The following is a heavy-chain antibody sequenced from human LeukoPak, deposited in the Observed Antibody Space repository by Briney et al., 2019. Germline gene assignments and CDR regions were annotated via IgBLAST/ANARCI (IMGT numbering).Heavy chain of an antibody. CDR3: ATSRGYCSSASCTPFDY. Sequence: ASVKVSCKASGYTLTGYYIHWVRQAPGQGLGWVGWINPNSGGTNYAQKFQGRVTMTRDTSISTAYMELSRLRSDDTAVFYCATSRGYCSSASCTPFDYWGQGTLVTVSS. CDR1: GYTLTGYY. J-gene: IGHJ4*02. D-gene: IGHD2-2*01. CDR2: INPNSGGT. V-gene: IGHV1-2*02.